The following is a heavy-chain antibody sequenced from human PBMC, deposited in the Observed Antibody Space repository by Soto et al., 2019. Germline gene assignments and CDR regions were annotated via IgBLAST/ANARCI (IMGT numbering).Heavy chain of an antibody. D-gene: IGHD1-20*01. Sequence: GGSLRLSCAASGFTFSSYSMNWVRQAPGKGLEWVSSISSSSSYIYYADSVKGRFTISRDNAKNSLYLQMNSLRAEDTAVYYCARLTGATEYYYYGMDVWGQGTTVTVSS. V-gene: IGHV3-21*01. J-gene: IGHJ6*02. CDR3: ARLTGATEYYYYGMDV. CDR2: ISSSSSYI. CDR1: GFTFSSYS.